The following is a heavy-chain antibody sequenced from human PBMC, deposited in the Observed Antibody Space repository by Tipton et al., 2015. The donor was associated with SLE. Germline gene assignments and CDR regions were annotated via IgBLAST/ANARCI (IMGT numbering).Heavy chain of an antibody. V-gene: IGHV3-11*01. CDR2: ITSGGYTT. Sequence: SLRLSCEGSGFKFSGHGMSWVRQAPGKGLQWVAYITSGGYTTHYADSVRGRFAVSRDNAKNSLYLQMNGLGVEDTAVYFCATAHCPSHSCYKGSWFYHGLDVWGLGTSVTVSS. J-gene: IGHJ6*02. CDR1: GFKFSGHG. CDR3: ATAHCPSHSCYKGSWFYHGLDV. D-gene: IGHD3-10*01.